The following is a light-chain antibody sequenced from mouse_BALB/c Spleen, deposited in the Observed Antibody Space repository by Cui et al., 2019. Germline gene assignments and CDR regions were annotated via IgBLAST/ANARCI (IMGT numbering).Light chain of an antibody. CDR3: LQSDDMPLT. J-gene: IGKJ4*01. CDR2: EDN. V-gene: IGKV17-127*01. CDR1: TDIEDD. Sequence: ETTVTQSPSSLSVATGEKATIRCITSTDIEDDMNWYQQKPGEPPKRLITEDNTPRPGVPSRFSSSGYGTSFVFTIKSTLSEDVADYYCLQSDDMPLTFGSGTKLEIK.